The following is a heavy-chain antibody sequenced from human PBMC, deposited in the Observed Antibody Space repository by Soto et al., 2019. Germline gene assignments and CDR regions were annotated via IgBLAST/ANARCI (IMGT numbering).Heavy chain of an antibody. CDR3: AKVPTGEMGTVFQAFDI. D-gene: IGHD1-1*01. CDR1: GFTFSNYA. V-gene: IGHV3-23*01. CDR2: ISHSGSST. Sequence: ELQVLESGGGLVQPGGSLRLSCAASGFTFSNYAMSWVRQAPGQGLEWVSSISHSGSSTYYADSVKGRFTISRDNSKNTLDLQMSTLRGEDTAVYYFAKVPTGEMGTVFQAFDIWGQGTMVTVSS. J-gene: IGHJ3*02.